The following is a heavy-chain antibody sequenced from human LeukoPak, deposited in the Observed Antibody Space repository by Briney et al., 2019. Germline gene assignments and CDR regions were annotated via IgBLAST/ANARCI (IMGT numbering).Heavy chain of an antibody. J-gene: IGHJ6*03. Sequence: ASVKVSCKASGYTFTSYYLHWVRQAPGQGLEWMGVINPSGDSTIYTQKLQGRVTMTTDTSASTAYMELRSLRSDDTAVYYCARVHYGYYYYMDVWGKGTTVTISS. CDR2: INPSGDST. CDR1: GYTFTSYY. CDR3: ARVHYGYYYYMDV. V-gene: IGHV1-46*01. D-gene: IGHD4-17*01.